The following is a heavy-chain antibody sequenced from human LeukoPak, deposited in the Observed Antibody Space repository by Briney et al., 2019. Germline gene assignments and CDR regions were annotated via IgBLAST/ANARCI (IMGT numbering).Heavy chain of an antibody. CDR1: GASITYY. Sequence: ASETLSLTCAVSGASITYYWSWVRQPPGKGLEWIGEVHPAGYTNYNPSLKSRVTISVDTSKNQFSLKLTSVTAADTAVYYCARDRELGYWGQGTLVTVSS. V-gene: IGHV4-59*01. CDR3: ARDRELGY. J-gene: IGHJ4*02. D-gene: IGHD3-10*01. CDR2: VHPAGYT.